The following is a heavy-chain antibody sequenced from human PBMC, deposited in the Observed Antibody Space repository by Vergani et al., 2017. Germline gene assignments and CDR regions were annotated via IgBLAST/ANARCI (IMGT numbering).Heavy chain of an antibody. D-gene: IGHD5-24*01. CDR2: IYPGDSDT. V-gene: IGHV5-51*01. J-gene: IGHJ3*02. CDR1: GYSFTSYW. CDR3: ARHHQRWLPVDAFDI. Sequence: EVQLVQSGAEVKKPGESLKISCKGSGYSFTSYWIGWVRQMPGKGLEWMGIIYPGDSDTKYSPSFQGQVTSADKSISTAYLQWSSLKASDTAMYYCARHHQRWLPVDAFDIWGQGTMVTVSS.